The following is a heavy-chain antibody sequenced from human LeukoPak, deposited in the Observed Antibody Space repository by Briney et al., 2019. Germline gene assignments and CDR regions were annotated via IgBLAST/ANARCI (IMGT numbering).Heavy chain of an antibody. V-gene: IGHV3-23*01. CDR1: GFTFRSIA. CDR3: AKGQELDNGVFDS. D-gene: IGHD1-1*01. CDR2: IRSNVDTT. Sequence: PGGSLRLSCAASGFTFRSIAMTWVRQAPGKGLEWVSSIRSNVDTTYNADSVKGRFTISRDNSNNTLYLQMNRLRVEDTAIYYCAKGQELDNGVFDSWGQGTLVTVSS. J-gene: IGHJ4*02.